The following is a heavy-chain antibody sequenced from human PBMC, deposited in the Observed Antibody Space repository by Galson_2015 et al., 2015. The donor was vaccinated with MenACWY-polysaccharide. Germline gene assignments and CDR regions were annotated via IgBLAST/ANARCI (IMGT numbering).Heavy chain of an antibody. CDR2: ISTSGDII. Sequence: SLRLSCAASGLTFSDYYMTWVRQAPGKGLEWVSYISTSGDIIYYADSMKGRFTISRDNAKNSLFLQMNSQRAEDTAVYYCATKGSGWPKSIDNWGQGTLVSVSS. D-gene: IGHD6-25*01. V-gene: IGHV3-11*01. CDR1: GLTFSDYY. J-gene: IGHJ4*02. CDR3: ATKGSGWPKSIDN.